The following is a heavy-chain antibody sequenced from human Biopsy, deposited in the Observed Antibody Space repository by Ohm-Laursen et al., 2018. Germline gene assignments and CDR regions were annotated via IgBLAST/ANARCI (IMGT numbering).Heavy chain of an antibody. CDR1: NVSFSSFY. D-gene: IGHD3-22*01. CDR3: ARWTPEYDSSRYYLDAFDI. J-gene: IGHJ3*02. Sequence: SDTLSLTCAVYNVSFSSFYWSWIRQPPGKGLEWIGEISHTGSTNYNPPLKSRVFMSVDTSRSQFSLKLSSVTAADTAVYYCARWTPEYDSSRYYLDAFDIWGQGTKVTVSS. CDR2: ISHTGST. V-gene: IGHV4-34*01.